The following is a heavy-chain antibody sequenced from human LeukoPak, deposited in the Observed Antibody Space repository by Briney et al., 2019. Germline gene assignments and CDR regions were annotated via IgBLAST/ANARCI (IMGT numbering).Heavy chain of an antibody. CDR1: GFTFCDYY. V-gene: IGHV3-11*01. CDR3: ARALHDCYDY. J-gene: IGHJ4*02. CDR2: ISSSGSTI. D-gene: IGHD2-21*02. Sequence: PGGSLRLSCAASGFTFCDYYMSWIRQDPGNGREGVSYISSSGSTIYYADSVKGRFTISRDNAKNSLYLQMNSLRAEDTAVYYCARALHDCYDYWGQGTLVTVSS.